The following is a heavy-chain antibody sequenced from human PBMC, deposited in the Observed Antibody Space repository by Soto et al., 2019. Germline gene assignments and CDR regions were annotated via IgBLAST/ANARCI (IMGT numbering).Heavy chain of an antibody. D-gene: IGHD6-19*01. Sequence: EVQLVESGGGLVQPGGSLRLSCAASGFTFSNYWMSWVRQAPGKGLEWVANIKQDGSQNYYVDSVKGRFTTSRDNTKNSFYLQMNSLRAEDTAVYYCARDHINGWKFGYWGRGTLVTVSS. CDR3: ARDHINGWKFGY. V-gene: IGHV3-7*01. J-gene: IGHJ4*02. CDR1: GFTFSNYW. CDR2: IKQDGSQN.